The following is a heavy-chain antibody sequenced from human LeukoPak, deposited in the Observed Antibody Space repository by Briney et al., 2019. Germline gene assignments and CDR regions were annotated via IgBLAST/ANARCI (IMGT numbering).Heavy chain of an antibody. J-gene: IGHJ3*01. V-gene: IGHV4-4*09. D-gene: IGHD3-3*01. CDR1: GVSISPYY. Sequence: PSETLSLTCAVSGVSISPYYWAWLRQPPGKGLEWIGYIHNSGRNNQYPSLKSRVTISVDKSKNHFSLRLTSVTAADAAVYYCARLSAAVHLGAFDLWGQGTMVTVSS. CDR2: IHNSGRN. CDR3: ARLSAAVHLGAFDL.